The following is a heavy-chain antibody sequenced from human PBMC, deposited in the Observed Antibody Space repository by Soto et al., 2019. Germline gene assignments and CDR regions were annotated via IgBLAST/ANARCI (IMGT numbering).Heavy chain of an antibody. D-gene: IGHD2-2*01. Sequence: QVQLVQSGAEVKKPESSVKVSCKTSGGTFVRHVISWVRQAPGQGPEWMGKINPLSGISNYAQKFQDIVTFTADTDSSTAYMELSSLRSDDTAVYYCATPACAATWCSPSHNLDHWGQGPLVTVSS. CDR1: GGTFVRHV. J-gene: IGHJ4*02. CDR3: ATPACAATWCSPSHNLDH. V-gene: IGHV1-69*09. CDR2: INPLSGIS.